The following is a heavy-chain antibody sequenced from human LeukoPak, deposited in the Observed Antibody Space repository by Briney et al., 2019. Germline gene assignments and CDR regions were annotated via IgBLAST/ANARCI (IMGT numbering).Heavy chain of an antibody. CDR1: GFTFTDTY. D-gene: IGHD1-14*01. J-gene: IGHJ4*02. Sequence: GGSLRLSCAVSGFTFTDTYMTWIRQAPGKGLESLSYISPSGTDISYADSVKGRFTIPRDNAKNSLYLQMNSLRAEDTAVYYCAKPARTDYTDYWGQGTLVTVSS. CDR2: ISPSGTDI. V-gene: IGHV3-11*01. CDR3: AKPARTDYTDY.